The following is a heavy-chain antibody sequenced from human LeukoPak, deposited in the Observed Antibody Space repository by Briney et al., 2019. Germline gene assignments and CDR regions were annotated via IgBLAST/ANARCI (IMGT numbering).Heavy chain of an antibody. CDR1: GGSISSSSSY. J-gene: IGHJ4*02. V-gene: IGHV4-39*01. D-gene: IGHD4-17*01. Sequence: KPSEPLSLTCSVSGGSISSSSSYWGWIRQPPGKGLEWIGSIYYSGSTYYNPSLKSRVTISVDTSKNQFSLNLSSVTAADTAVYYCARLHTTVTTFDFWGQGTLVTVSS. CDR3: ARLHTTVTTFDF. CDR2: IYYSGST.